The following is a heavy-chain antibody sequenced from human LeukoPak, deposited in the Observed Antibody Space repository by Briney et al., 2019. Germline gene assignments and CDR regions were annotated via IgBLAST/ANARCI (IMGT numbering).Heavy chain of an antibody. CDR1: GGSISSGGYS. V-gene: IGHV4-30-2*01. D-gene: IGHD2-15*01. CDR2: IYHSGST. CDR3: ARVQHCSGGSCYPLSNNWFDP. Sequence: SETLSLTCAVSGGSISSGGYSWSWIRQPPGKGLEWIGYIYHSGSTHYNPSLKSRVTISVDRSKNQFSLKLSSVTAADTAVYYCARVQHCSGGSCYPLSNNWFDPWGQGTLVTVSS. J-gene: IGHJ5*02.